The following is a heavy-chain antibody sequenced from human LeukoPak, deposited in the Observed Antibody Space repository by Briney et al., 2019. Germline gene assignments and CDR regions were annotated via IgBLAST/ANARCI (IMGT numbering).Heavy chain of an antibody. Sequence: PGGSLRLSCAASGFTVSSNYMSWVRQAPGKGLEGVSVIYSGGSTYYADSVKGRFTISRDNSKNTLYLQMNSLRAEDTAVYYCATGNYYDSSGYPFGFDYWGQGTLVTVSS. CDR2: IYSGGST. CDR3: ATGNYYDSSGYPFGFDY. V-gene: IGHV3-53*01. D-gene: IGHD3-22*01. CDR1: GFTVSSNY. J-gene: IGHJ4*02.